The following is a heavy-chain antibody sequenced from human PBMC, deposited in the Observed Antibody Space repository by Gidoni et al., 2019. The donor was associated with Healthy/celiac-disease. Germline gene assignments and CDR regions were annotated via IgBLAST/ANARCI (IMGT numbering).Heavy chain of an antibody. CDR1: GFTFSSYS. Sequence: EVQLVESGGGLVKPGGSLRLSGAASGFTFSSYSMNWVRQAPGKGLELVSSISSSSSYIYYADAVKGRFTISRDNAKNSLYLQMNSLRAEDTAVYYCARDRTQFQHWGQGTLVTVSS. CDR3: ARDRTQFQH. V-gene: IGHV3-21*01. J-gene: IGHJ1*01. CDR2: ISSSSSYI.